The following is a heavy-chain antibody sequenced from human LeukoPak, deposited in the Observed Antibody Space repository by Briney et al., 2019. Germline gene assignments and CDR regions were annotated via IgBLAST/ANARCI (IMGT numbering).Heavy chain of an antibody. D-gene: IGHD1-26*01. J-gene: IGHJ4*02. Sequence: PGGPLRLSCTASGFTFSGYSMNWIRQAPGKGLEWVSSFGTRSTSIYHAGSVKGRFAISRDNSKNTLYLQMNSLRAEDTAVYYCARRGSYWDFDYWGQGTLVTVSS. CDR2: FGTRSTSI. CDR3: ARRGSYWDFDY. CDR1: GFTFSGYS. V-gene: IGHV3-21*04.